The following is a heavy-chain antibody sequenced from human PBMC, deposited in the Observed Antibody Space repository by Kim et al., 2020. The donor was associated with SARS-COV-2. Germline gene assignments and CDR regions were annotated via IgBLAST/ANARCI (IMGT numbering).Heavy chain of an antibody. CDR1: GYFLIYYY. CDR2: ISPRSGGT. J-gene: IGHJ5*02. V-gene: IGHV1-2*04. CDR3: ARASTSTEIVGVEAATGYTWFDP. Sequence: ASVKVSCKASGYFLIYYYIHWVRQAPGQGLEWMGWISPRSGGTKYAQKFKGWVTMTSDTSTNTAYLEVNRLKSDDTAVYFCARASTSTEIVGVEAATGYTWFDPWGQGTLVTVSS. D-gene: IGHD2-15*01.